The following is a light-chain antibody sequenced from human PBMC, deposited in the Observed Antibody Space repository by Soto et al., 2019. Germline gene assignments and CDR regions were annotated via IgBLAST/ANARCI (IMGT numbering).Light chain of an antibody. Sequence: DIQMTQSPTTLSASVGDRVTITCRASQSIGSWLAWYQQKPGKAPKLLIYKASTLESGVPSRCSGRGSGREFILTISSLQPDDFASYYCQQYGSYSPWTCGQGTKVEIK. J-gene: IGKJ1*01. CDR2: KAS. V-gene: IGKV1-5*03. CDR3: QQYGSYSPWT. CDR1: QSIGSW.